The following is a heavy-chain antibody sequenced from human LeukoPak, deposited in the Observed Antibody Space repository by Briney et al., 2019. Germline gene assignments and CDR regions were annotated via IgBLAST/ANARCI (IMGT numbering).Heavy chain of an antibody. CDR3: ARDEHLVDDYYYYMDV. V-gene: IGHV3-48*02. Sequence: GGSLRLSCAASGFTFSSYTMNWVRQAPGKGLEWVSYISSSSSTIYYAPSVKGRFTISRDNARNSLYLQMNSLRDEDTAVYYCARDEHLVDDYYYYMDVWGKGTTVTVSS. CDR2: ISSSSSTI. D-gene: IGHD6-6*01. CDR1: GFTFSSYT. J-gene: IGHJ6*03.